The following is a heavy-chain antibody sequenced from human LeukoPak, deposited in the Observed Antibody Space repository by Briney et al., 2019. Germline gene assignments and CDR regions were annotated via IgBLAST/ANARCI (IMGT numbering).Heavy chain of an antibody. J-gene: IGHJ4*02. Sequence: XYXXGWIRQPPGXXXEWIGSIYHSGSTYXNPSLKSRVTISVDXXKNXFSMKLSSVTAADTAVYYCXXXXXXXXXGXXYWXQGXXXXVSS. CDR3: XXXXXXXXXGXXY. V-gene: IGHV4-38-2*01. CDR2: IYHSGST. CDR1: XYX.